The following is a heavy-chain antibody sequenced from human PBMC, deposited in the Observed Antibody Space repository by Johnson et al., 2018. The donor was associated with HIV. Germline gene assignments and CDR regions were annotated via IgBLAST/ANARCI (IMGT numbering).Heavy chain of an antibody. V-gene: IGHV3-33*06. J-gene: IGHJ3*02. CDR1: GFTFSSYG. Sequence: QMQLVESGGGVVQPGRSLRLSCAASGFTFSSYGMHWVRPAPGKGLEWVAVIWYDGSNKYYADSVKGRFTISRDNSKNTLYLQMNSLRAEDTAVYYCAKGMYNWNYGVRRGAIDAFDIWGQGTMVTVSS. D-gene: IGHD1-7*01. CDR3: AKGMYNWNYGVRRGAIDAFDI. CDR2: IWYDGSNK.